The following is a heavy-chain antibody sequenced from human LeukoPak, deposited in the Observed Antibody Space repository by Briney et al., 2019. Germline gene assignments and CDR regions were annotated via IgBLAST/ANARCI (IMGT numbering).Heavy chain of an antibody. J-gene: IGHJ6*02. CDR1: GFTFTSSA. D-gene: IGHD5-18*01. Sequence: SVKVSCKASGFTFTSSAVQWVRQARGQRLEWIGWIVVGSGNTNYAQKFQERVTITRDMSTSTAYMELSSLRSEDTAVYYCARDRFRRGYSYWGMDVWGQGTTVTVSS. V-gene: IGHV1-58*01. CDR2: IVVGSGNT. CDR3: ARDRFRRGYSYWGMDV.